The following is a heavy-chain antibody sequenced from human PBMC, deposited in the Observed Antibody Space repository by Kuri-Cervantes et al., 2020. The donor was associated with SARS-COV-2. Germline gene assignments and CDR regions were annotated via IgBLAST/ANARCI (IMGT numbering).Heavy chain of an antibody. CDR3: ARAPDYGAYYYYGMDV. Sequence: GESLKISCAASGFTFSSYWMHWVRQAPGKGLVWVXRINSDGSSTSYADSVKGRFTISRDNAKNTLYLQMNSLRAEDTAVYYCARAPDYGAYYYYGMDVWGQGTTVTVSS. J-gene: IGHJ6*02. D-gene: IGHD4-17*01. CDR1: GFTFSSYW. CDR2: INSDGSST. V-gene: IGHV3-74*01.